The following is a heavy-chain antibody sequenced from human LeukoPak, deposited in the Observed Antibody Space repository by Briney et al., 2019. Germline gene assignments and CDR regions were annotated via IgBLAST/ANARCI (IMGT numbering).Heavy chain of an antibody. CDR2: INHSGNT. V-gene: IGHV4-34*01. Sequence: SETLSLTCAVYGESFSSYYWSWIRQPPGKGLEWIGEINHSGNTNYNPSLKSRVTISVDTSKNQFSLKLSSVTAADTAVYYCARVDGDGYNIPDYWCQGTLVTVFS. CDR1: GESFSSYY. CDR3: ARVDGDGYNIPDY. J-gene: IGHJ4*02. D-gene: IGHD5-24*01.